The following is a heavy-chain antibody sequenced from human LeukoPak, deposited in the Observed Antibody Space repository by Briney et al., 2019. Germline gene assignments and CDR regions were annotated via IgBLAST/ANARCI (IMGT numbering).Heavy chain of an antibody. Sequence: GGSLRLSCAASGFTFNIYSMNWVRQAPGKGLEWVSSISSSSRYIFYAGSVKGRFTISRDNAKNSVYLQMNSLRAEDTAVYYCARSLDTYYDFWSGFYDGIDYWGQGTLVTVSS. CDR1: GFTFNIYS. D-gene: IGHD3-3*01. CDR3: ARSLDTYYDFWSGFYDGIDY. J-gene: IGHJ4*02. V-gene: IGHV3-21*06. CDR2: ISSSSRYI.